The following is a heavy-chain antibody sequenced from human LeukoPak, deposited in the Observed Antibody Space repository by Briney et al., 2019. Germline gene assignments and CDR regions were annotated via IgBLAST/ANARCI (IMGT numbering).Heavy chain of an antibody. Sequence: GGSLRLSCAASGFTFSSYAMSWVRQAPGKGLEWVSAISGSGGSTYYADSVKGRFTISRDNSKNTLYLQMSSLRAEDTAVYYCAKDGHPYSSSLHYMNVWGKGTTVTVSS. D-gene: IGHD6-6*01. V-gene: IGHV3-23*01. J-gene: IGHJ6*03. CDR3: AKDGHPYSSSLHYMNV. CDR2: ISGSGGST. CDR1: GFTFSSYA.